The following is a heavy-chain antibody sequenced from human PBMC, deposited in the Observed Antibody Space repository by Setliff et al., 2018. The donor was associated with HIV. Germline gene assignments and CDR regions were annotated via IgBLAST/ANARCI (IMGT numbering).Heavy chain of an antibody. J-gene: IGHJ4*02. CDR1: GYSISNGYY. Sequence: PSETLSLICSVSGYSISNGYYWGWFRQSPGKGLEWIATIYQTGSIYYNPSLQNRVTLLLDMSKNQFSLKLSSATAADTAVYYCARQAWHSGRNGYFVDYWGQGMLVTVSS. V-gene: IGHV4-38-2*02. CDR3: ARQAWHSGRNGYFVDY. D-gene: IGHD3-22*01. CDR2: IYQTGSI.